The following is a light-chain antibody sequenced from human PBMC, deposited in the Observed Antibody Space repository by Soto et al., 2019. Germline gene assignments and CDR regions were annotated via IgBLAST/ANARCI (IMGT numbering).Light chain of an antibody. V-gene: IGLV2-8*01. CDR2: EVS. CDR3: SSYAGINNV. CDR1: SSDVGGCNY. J-gene: IGLJ1*01. Sequence: QSALTQPPSASGSPGQSVTISCTGTSSDVGGCNYVSWYQQHPGKAPKLMIYEVSKRPSGVPDRFSGSKSGNTASLTVSGLQAADEADYYCSSYAGINNVFGTGTKLTVL.